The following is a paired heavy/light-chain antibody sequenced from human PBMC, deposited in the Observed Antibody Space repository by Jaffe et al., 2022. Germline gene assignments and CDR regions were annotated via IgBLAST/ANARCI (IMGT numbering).Heavy chain of an antibody. J-gene: IGHJ2*01. CDR1: GFSLNTTGVA. V-gene: IGHV2-5*04. CDR3: VHRGLDGGYWHFDF. CDR2: IFWSDDQ. Sequence: QITLKESGPTLVKPTQTLTLTCTISGFSLNTTGVAVAWIRQPPGKPLEWLALIFWSDDQRYTPSLKSRLTIMKDTSKRQVVLTMTNMDPVDTGTYYCVHRGLDGGYWHFDFWGRGTLVTVSS. D-gene: IGHD3-10*01.
Light chain of an antibody. CDR3: QAYDSWLSGSL. CDR1: YSNIGAAYD. Sequence: QSVLTQPPSVSGAPGQRVSISCTGTYSNIGAAYDVHWYQQFPGTAPKLLIYGDTNRASGVPDRFSGSKSGTSASLAITGLRAEDEAEYYCQAYDSWLSGSLFGGGTKLTVL. V-gene: IGLV1-40*01. CDR2: GDT. J-gene: IGLJ2*01.